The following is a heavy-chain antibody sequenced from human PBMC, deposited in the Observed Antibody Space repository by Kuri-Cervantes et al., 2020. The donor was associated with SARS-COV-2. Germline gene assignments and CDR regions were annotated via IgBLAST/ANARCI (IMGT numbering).Heavy chain of an antibody. Sequence: SGPTLVKPTQTLTLTCTFSGFSLSTSGMCVSWIRQPPGKGLEWIGEINHSGRTNYNPSLKSRVTISVDTSKNQFSLKLSSVTAADTAMYYCASGIAAAGTFNWFDPWGQGTLVTVSS. D-gene: IGHD6-13*01. CDR2: INHSGRT. V-gene: IGHV4-61*08. CDR1: GFSLSTSGMC. J-gene: IGHJ5*02. CDR3: ASGIAAAGTFNWFDP.